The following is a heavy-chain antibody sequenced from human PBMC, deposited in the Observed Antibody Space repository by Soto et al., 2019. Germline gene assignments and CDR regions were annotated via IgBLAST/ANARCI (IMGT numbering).Heavy chain of an antibody. CDR3: ARGRHSSGNYPWYFDY. Sequence: SETLSLTCSVSGDSISNSRFYWAWIRQPPGEGLEWIGSIYHTGNAYYNTSLKNRVTISVDTSKNQFSLKLSSVTAADTAVYYCARGRHSSGNYPWYFDYWGQGTLVTVSS. CDR2: IYHTGNA. V-gene: IGHV4-39*07. CDR1: GDSISNSRFY. D-gene: IGHD3-22*01. J-gene: IGHJ4*02.